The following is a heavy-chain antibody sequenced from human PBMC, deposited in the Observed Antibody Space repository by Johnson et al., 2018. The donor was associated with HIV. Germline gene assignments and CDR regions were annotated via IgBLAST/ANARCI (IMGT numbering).Heavy chain of an antibody. CDR2: ISYDGSTN. CDR1: GFPFRRHA. V-gene: IGHV3-30-3*01. J-gene: IGHJ3*01. D-gene: IGHD3-10*01. Sequence: QVQLVESGGGVVQPGRPLSLPCAASGFPFRRHAMHWVRQAPGKGLAWVAVISYDGSTNYYTDPVKGRFTISRDNAKNSLSLQMNGLRAEDTAVYYCARAPEVRGVDAFDVWGQGTVVTVSS. CDR3: ARAPEVRGVDAFDV.